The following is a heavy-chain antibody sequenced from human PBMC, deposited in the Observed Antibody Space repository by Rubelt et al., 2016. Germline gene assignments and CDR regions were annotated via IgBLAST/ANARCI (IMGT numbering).Heavy chain of an antibody. CDR3: ARQGAMTYYYDSSGYLAIDY. D-gene: IGHD3-22*01. J-gene: IGHJ4*02. CDR2: IYYSGST. V-gene: IGHV4-59*08. Sequence: QVQLQESGPGLVKPSETLSLTCTVSGGSISSYYWSWIRQPPGKGLEWIGYIYYSGSTNYNPSLKSRVTISVDTSKNQVSLKLSSVTAADTAVYYCARQGAMTYYYDSSGYLAIDYWGQGTLVTVSS. CDR1: GGSISSYY.